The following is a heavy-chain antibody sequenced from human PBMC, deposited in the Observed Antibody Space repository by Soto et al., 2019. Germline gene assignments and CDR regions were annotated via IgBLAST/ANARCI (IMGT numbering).Heavy chain of an antibody. Sequence: QVQLVQSGAEVKKPGSSVTVSCKASGGTFSSYTISWVRQAPGQGLEWMGGIIPIFGTANYAQKFQGRVTITADESTRTAYMELSRLRSEDRAVYYCARGKQGWLQLWYFDLWGRGTLVTVSS. V-gene: IGHV1-69*12. CDR1: GGTFSSYT. J-gene: IGHJ2*01. D-gene: IGHD5-12*01. CDR3: ARGKQGWLQLWYFDL. CDR2: IIPIFGTA.